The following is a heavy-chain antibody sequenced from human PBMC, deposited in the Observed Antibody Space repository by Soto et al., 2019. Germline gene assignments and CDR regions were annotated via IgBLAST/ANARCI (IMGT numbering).Heavy chain of an antibody. V-gene: IGHV4-59*01. CDR1: GGSISGYD. D-gene: IGHD2-15*01. CDR3: ARAAYCGGSCYYYFDN. J-gene: IGHJ4*02. Sequence: SETLSLTCTVSGGSISGYDWRWLRQPPGKGLEWIGYIYDSGTTNYIPSLKRRVTMSVDTSKNQLSLKLSSVTAADTAVYYCARAAYCGGSCYYYFDNWGQGTLVTVSS. CDR2: IYDSGTT.